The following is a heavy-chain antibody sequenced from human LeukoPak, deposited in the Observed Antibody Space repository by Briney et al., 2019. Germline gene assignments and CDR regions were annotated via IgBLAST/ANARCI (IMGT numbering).Heavy chain of an antibody. D-gene: IGHD3-16*02. J-gene: IGHJ4*02. CDR1: GGSISSYY. CDR2: IYYSGST. CDR3: ARHFKYYDYVWGSYRYTGPFDY. Sequence: SETLSLTCTVSGGSISSYYWSWIRQPPGKGLEWIGYIYYSGSTNYNPSLKSRVTISVDTSKNQFSLKLSSVTAADTAVYYCARHFKYYDYVWGSYRYTGPFDYWGQGTLVTVSS. V-gene: IGHV4-59*08.